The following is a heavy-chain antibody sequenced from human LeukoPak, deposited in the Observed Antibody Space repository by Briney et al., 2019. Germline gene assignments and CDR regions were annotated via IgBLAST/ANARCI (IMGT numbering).Heavy chain of an antibody. CDR2: IYYSGST. CDR3: ARGQLWFEVKGPFDY. CDR1: GGSISSYY. D-gene: IGHD5-18*01. Sequence: SETLSLTCTVSGGSISSYYWSWIRQPPGKGLEWIGYIYYSGSTNYNPSLKSRVTISVDTSKNQFSLKLSSVTAADTAVYYCARGQLWFEVKGPFDYWGQGTTVTVSS. V-gene: IGHV4-59*01. J-gene: IGHJ4*03.